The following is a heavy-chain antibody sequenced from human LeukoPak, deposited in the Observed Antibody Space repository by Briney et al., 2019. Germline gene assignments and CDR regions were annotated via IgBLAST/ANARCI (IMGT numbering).Heavy chain of an antibody. D-gene: IGHD1-20*01. CDR2: TYYRSKWYN. CDR3: ARDRWANWNYVDY. V-gene: IGHV6-1*01. Sequence: SQTLSLTCAISGDSASSNSAAWNWIRQSPSRGVEWLGRTYYRSKWYNDYAVSVKSRITIHPDTSKNQFSLQLNSVTPEDTAVYYCARDRWANWNYVDYWGQGTLVTVSS. J-gene: IGHJ4*02. CDR1: GDSASSNSAA.